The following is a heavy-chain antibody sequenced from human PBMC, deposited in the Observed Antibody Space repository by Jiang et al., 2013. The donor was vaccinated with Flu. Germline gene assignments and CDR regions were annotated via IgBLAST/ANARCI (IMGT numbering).Heavy chain of an antibody. Sequence: VQLVESGGGLVQPGGSLRLSCAASGFTFSSYVMSWVRQAPGKGLEWVSTISGGGDDTYYADSVKGRFTISRDNSKNTLYLQMNSLRAEDTAVYYCAKGAYYYDSSGYDYFDYWGQGTLVSVSS. CDR3: AKGAYYYDSSGYDYFDY. J-gene: IGHJ4*02. V-gene: IGHV3-23*04. CDR2: ISGGGDDT. D-gene: IGHD3-22*01. CDR1: GFTFSSYV.